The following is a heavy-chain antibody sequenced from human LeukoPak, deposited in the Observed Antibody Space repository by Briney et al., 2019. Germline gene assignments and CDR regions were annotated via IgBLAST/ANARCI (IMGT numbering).Heavy chain of an antibody. Sequence: GESLKISCKASGYSFTNYWIGLVRQMPGKGLELMGIIYPADSDTRYSPSFQGQVTISADKSINTAYLQWSSLKASDTAIYYCARRPNGDPFDYWGQGTLVTVSS. CDR1: GYSFTNYW. V-gene: IGHV5-51*01. CDR3: ARRPNGDPFDY. J-gene: IGHJ4*02. CDR2: IYPADSDT. D-gene: IGHD2-21*02.